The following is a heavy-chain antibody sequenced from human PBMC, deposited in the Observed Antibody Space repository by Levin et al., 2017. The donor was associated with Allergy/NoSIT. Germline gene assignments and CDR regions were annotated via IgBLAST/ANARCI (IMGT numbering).Heavy chain of an antibody. D-gene: IGHD5-18*01. Sequence: GESLKISCQGSGYSFTSYWIGWVRQMPGKGLEWMGIIYPGDSDTRYSPSFQGQVTISADKSISTAYLQWSSLKASDTAIYYCARDVSGLWLLSGWFDAWGQGTLVTVSS. CDR2: IYPGDSDT. V-gene: IGHV5-51*01. J-gene: IGHJ5*02. CDR3: ARDVSGLWLLSGWFDA. CDR1: GYSFTSYW.